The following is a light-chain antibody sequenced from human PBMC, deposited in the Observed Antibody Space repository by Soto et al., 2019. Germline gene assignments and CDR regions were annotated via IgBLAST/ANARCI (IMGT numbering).Light chain of an antibody. CDR1: QGISNY. CDR2: TAS. V-gene: IGKV1-9*01. CDR3: QQYGNSPRT. J-gene: IGKJ1*01. Sequence: DIQLTQSPSFLSASVGDRVTITCRASQGISNYLAWYQQKPGKAPNLLIHTASSLQTGVPSRFSGSGSGTDFTLAISRLEPEDFAVYYCQQYGNSPRTFGQGTKVDIK.